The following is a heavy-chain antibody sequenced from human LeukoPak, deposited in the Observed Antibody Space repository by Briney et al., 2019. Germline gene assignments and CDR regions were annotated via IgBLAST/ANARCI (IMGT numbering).Heavy chain of an antibody. CDR2: IYHSGIT. Sequence: LRLSCAASGFIFSDYYWGWIRQPPGKGLEWIGNIYHSGITYYNHFNSSLKSRVTISIDTSKNQFSLRLTSVTAADTAVYFCATLVSTRYYFDYWGQGTLVTVSS. V-gene: IGHV4-38-2*01. D-gene: IGHD5/OR15-5a*01. CDR3: ATLVSTRYYFDY. J-gene: IGHJ4*02. CDR1: GFIFSDYY.